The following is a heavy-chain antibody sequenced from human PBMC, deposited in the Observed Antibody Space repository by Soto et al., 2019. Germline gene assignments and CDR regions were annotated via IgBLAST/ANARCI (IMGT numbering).Heavy chain of an antibody. D-gene: IGHD1-1*01. J-gene: IGHJ4*02. CDR1: GFTFSAYA. V-gene: IGHV3-23*01. Sequence: LRLSCSASGFTFSAYAMTWVRQAPGKGREWVSIVSYNGGDTYYADSVKGRFTISRDNSKDTVDLQMNGLRAEDTAVYYCARYIRGPTVYYFDFWGPGVLVTVSS. CDR2: VSYNGGDT. CDR3: ARYIRGPTVYYFDF.